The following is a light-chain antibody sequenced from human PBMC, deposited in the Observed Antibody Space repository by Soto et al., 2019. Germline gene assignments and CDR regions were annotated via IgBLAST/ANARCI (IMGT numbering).Light chain of an antibody. Sequence: EIVMTQSPATLSVSPGERATLSCRASQSVGSDLDWYQQKPGQAPRLVIYDASKRATGIPARFSGSGSGTDFTLTISSLEPEDFALYYCQQHSNWIGFGQGTRLEIK. CDR3: QQHSNWIG. CDR1: QSVGSD. V-gene: IGKV3-11*01. CDR2: DAS. J-gene: IGKJ5*01.